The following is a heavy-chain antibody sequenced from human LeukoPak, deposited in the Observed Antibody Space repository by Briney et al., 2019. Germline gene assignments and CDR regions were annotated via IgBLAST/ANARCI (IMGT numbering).Heavy chain of an antibody. J-gene: IGHJ4*02. CDR1: GFTFDDYT. D-gene: IGHD3-22*01. Sequence: GGSLRLSCEASGFTFDDYTMHWVRQSPGKGLEWVSLISWDGGTTYYADSVRGRFTISGDNSKNSLYLQMNSLRTEDTALYYCAKDRGYYYDSSAYGSYFDYWGQGTLVTVSS. CDR2: ISWDGGTT. V-gene: IGHV3-43*01. CDR3: AKDRGYYYDSSAYGSYFDY.